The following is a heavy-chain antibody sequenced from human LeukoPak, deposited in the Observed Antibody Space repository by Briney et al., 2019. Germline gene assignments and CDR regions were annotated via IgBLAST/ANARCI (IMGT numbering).Heavy chain of an antibody. CDR3: ARLLAGCPGGRCRAHFDY. Sequence: SKTLSLTCSVSGDSINSNYWSWMRQPPGKGLEWIGYIYYGGSTNYNPSLKSRVSMSVDTSKNQFSLNLSSVTAADTAVYHCARLLAGCPGGRCRAHFDYWGQGTLVTVSS. V-gene: IGHV4-59*01. D-gene: IGHD2-15*01. CDR1: GDSINSNY. CDR2: IYYGGST. J-gene: IGHJ4*02.